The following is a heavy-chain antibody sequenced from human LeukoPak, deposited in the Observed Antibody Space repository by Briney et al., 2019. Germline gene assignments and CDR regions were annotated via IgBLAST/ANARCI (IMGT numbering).Heavy chain of an antibody. D-gene: IGHD6-13*01. J-gene: IGHJ3*02. CDR1: GYSFTHFR. Sequence: GESLKISCKGSGYSFTHFRLGWVRQMPGKGLDWMGIIYPADSDTVYSPSFQGQVTISADKSISTAYLQWSGLKASDTAMYYCARYSVAGARYDAFDIWGQGTMVTVSS. CDR2: IYPADSDT. CDR3: ARYSVAGARYDAFDI. V-gene: IGHV5-51*01.